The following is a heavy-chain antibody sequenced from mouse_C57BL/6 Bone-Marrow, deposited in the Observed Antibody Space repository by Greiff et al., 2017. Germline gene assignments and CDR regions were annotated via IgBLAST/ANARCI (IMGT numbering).Heavy chain of an antibody. Sequence: QVQLQQPGAELVKPGASVQVSCKASGYTFTSYWMRWVKQRPGQGLEWIGRIHPSDSDPNYTQNFKGKATLTLDKSSSTAHMQLSSLTSEAYAVYNCAIGRPGEFDYWGQGTTLTVSS. CDR3: AIGRPGEFDY. J-gene: IGHJ2*01. V-gene: IGHV1-74*01. CDR1: GYTFTSYW. CDR2: IHPSDSDP.